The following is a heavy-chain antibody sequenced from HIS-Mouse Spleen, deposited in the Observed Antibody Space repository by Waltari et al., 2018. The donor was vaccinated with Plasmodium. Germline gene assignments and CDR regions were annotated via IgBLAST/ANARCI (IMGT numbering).Heavy chain of an antibody. J-gene: IGHJ3*02. V-gene: IGHV4-59*01. CDR1: GGSISSYY. CDR2: IYYSGST. Sequence: LSLTCTVSGGSISSYYWSWIRQPPGKGLEWIGYIYYSGSTNYNPSLKSRVTISVDTSKNQFSLKLSSVTAADTAVYYCARDCSSTSCLDAFDIWGQGTMVTVSS. CDR3: ARDCSSTSCLDAFDI. D-gene: IGHD2-2*01.